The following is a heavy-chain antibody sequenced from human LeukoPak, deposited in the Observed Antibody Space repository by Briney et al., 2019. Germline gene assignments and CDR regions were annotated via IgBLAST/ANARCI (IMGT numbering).Heavy chain of an antibody. J-gene: IGHJ6*02. CDR1: GGSISNYY. CDR2: IYYTGGT. Sequence: SETLSLTCSVSGGSISNYYWGWIRQPPGKGLEWIGYIYYTGGTSYNPSLKSRVTVSVDTSKSQFSLKLSSVSVADTAVYFCAREGRGVSVGMDVWGQGTTVTVSS. D-gene: IGHD2-8*01. CDR3: AREGRGVSVGMDV. V-gene: IGHV4-59*01.